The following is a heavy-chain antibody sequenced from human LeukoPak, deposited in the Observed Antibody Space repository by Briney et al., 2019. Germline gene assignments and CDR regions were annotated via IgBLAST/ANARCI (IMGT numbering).Heavy chain of an antibody. CDR3: ARVNRFYRSSWYYWFDP. Sequence: PGGSLRLSCAASGFTVSSNYMSWVRQAPGKGLEWVSVIYSGGSIYYADSVKGRFTISRDNSKNTLYLQMNNLRAEDTAVYYCARVNRFYRSSWYYWFDPWGQGTLVTVSS. V-gene: IGHV3-53*01. D-gene: IGHD6-13*01. CDR1: GFTVSSNY. CDR2: IYSGGSI. J-gene: IGHJ5*02.